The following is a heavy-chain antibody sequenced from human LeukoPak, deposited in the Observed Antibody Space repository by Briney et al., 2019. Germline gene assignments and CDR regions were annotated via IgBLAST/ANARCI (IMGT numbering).Heavy chain of an antibody. Sequence: ASVTVSCKASGYTFTGYYMHWVRQALGQGLERMGWINPNSGGTNYAQKFQGRVTMTRDTSISTAYMELSRLRSDDTAVYYCARLSTVTTLGWFDPWGQGTLVTVSS. CDR2: INPNSGGT. D-gene: IGHD4-17*01. V-gene: IGHV1-2*02. CDR3: ARLSTVTTLGWFDP. CDR1: GYTFTGYY. J-gene: IGHJ5*02.